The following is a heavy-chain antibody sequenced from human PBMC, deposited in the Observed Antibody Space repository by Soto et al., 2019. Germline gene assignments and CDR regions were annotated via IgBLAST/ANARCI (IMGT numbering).Heavy chain of an antibody. CDR2: INHSGST. D-gene: IGHD3-10*01. V-gene: IGHV4-34*01. J-gene: IGHJ5*02. Sequence: SETLSLTCAVYGGSCSGYYWSWIRQPPGKGLEWIGEINHSGSTNYNPSLKSRVTISVDTSKNQFSLKLSSVPAADTAVDYRARGEVLLCFGEHTYEKNNWFDPWGQGTLVTVSS. CDR3: ARGEVLLCFGEHTYEKNNWFDP. CDR1: GGSCSGYY.